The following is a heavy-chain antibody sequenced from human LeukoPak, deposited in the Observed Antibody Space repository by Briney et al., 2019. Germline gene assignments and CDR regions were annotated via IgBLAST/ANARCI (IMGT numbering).Heavy chain of an antibody. CDR3: ASVYYDSSGKPRLDY. CDR2: INPNSGGT. Sequence: GASVKVSCKASGYTFTGYYMHWVRQAPGQGLEWMGWINPNSGGTNYAQKFQGRVTMTRDTSIGTAYMELSRLRSDDTAVYYCASVYYDSSGKPRLDYWGQGTLVTVSS. V-gene: IGHV1-2*02. J-gene: IGHJ4*02. CDR1: GYTFTGYY. D-gene: IGHD3-22*01.